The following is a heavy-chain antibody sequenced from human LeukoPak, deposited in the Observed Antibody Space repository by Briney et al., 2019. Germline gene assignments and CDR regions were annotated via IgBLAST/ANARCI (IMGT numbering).Heavy chain of an antibody. CDR1: GYTFTGYY. V-gene: IGHV1-2*02. Sequence: ASVKVSCKASGYTFTGYYMHWVRQAPGQGLEWMGWNNPNSGGTNYAQKFQGRVTMTRDTSISTAYMELSRLRSDDTAVYYCARDGEAYCGGDCYSKVFDYWGQGTLVTVSS. D-gene: IGHD2-21*02. CDR3: ARDGEAYCGGDCYSKVFDY. J-gene: IGHJ4*02. CDR2: NNPNSGGT.